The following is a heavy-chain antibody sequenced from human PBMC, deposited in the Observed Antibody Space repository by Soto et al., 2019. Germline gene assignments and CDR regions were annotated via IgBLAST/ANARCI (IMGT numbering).Heavy chain of an antibody. CDR3: ANGELLEPPFDY. CDR2: ISYDGSNK. D-gene: IGHD1-26*01. Sequence: GGSLRLSCAASGFTFSSYGMHWVRQAPGKGLEWVAVISYDGSNKYYADSVKGRFTISRDNSKNTLYLQMNSLRAEDTAVYYCANGELLEPPFDYWGQGTLVTVSS. J-gene: IGHJ4*02. CDR1: GFTFSSYG. V-gene: IGHV3-30*18.